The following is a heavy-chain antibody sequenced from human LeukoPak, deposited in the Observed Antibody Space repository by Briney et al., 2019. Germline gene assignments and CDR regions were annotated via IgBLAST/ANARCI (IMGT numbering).Heavy chain of an antibody. Sequence: SETLSLTCAVSGGSISSSNWWSWVRQPPGQGLEWIGEIYHSGSTNYNPSLKSRVTISVDKSKNQFSLKLSSVTAADTAVYYCARENYPPSYYYDSSGSQAYFDYWGQGTLVTVSS. CDR2: IYHSGST. J-gene: IGHJ4*02. V-gene: IGHV4-4*02. CDR3: ARENYPPSYYYDSSGSQAYFDY. D-gene: IGHD3-22*01. CDR1: GGSISSSNW.